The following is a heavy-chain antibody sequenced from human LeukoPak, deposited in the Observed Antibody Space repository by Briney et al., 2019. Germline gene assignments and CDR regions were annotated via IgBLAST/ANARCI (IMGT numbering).Heavy chain of an antibody. CDR3: AREDIVATEILDY. V-gene: IGHV3-21*01. CDR2: ISSSSSYI. CDR1: GFTFSSYS. D-gene: IGHD5-12*01. Sequence: GGSLRLSCAASGFTFSSYSMNWVRQAPGKGPEWVSSISSSSSYIYYADSVKGRFTISRDNAKNSLYLQMNSLRAEDTAVYYCAREDIVATEILDYWGQGTLVTVSS. J-gene: IGHJ4*02.